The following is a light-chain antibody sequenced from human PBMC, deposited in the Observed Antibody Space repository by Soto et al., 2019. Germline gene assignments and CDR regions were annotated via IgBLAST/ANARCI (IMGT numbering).Light chain of an antibody. Sequence: IVMTQSPDSLAVSLGERATINCKSSQTVLYSSDNRKYLAWYQQKPGQPPKLLIYWASTRESGVPDRFSGSGSGTDFTLTISYLQAEDVAVYYCQQYYSVPFTFGPGTKVDIK. CDR3: QQYYSVPFT. CDR1: QTVLYSSDNRKY. CDR2: WAS. J-gene: IGKJ3*01. V-gene: IGKV4-1*01.